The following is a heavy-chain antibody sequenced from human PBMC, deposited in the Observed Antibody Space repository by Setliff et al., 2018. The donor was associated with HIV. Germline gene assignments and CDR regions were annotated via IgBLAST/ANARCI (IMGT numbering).Heavy chain of an antibody. J-gene: IGHJ1*01. Sequence: GESLKISCAASGFTFGSYDMNWVRQAPGKGLEWVSYISGSGRIIYYADSVKGRFTISRDNAEYSLHPQMNSLRAEDTAVYYCARAKRGSYYDSSGPQYFQHWGQGTLVTVSS. CDR3: ARAKRGSYYDSSGPQYFQH. CDR1: GFTFGSYD. D-gene: IGHD3-22*01. V-gene: IGHV3-48*03. CDR2: ISGSGRII.